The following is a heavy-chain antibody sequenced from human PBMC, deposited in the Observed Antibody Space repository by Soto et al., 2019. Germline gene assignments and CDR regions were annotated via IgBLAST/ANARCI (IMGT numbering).Heavy chain of an antibody. V-gene: IGHV1-18*01. D-gene: IGHD3-10*01. J-gene: IGHJ4*02. Sequence: QVQLVQSGAEVKKPGASVKVSCKASGYTFTSYGISWVRQAPGQGLEWMGWLSAYNGNTNYAQKLQGRVTMTTDTSTSTAYMELRSLRSDDTAVYYGARDQDQTYYYGSGSHWGQGTLVTVSS. CDR3: ARDQDQTYYYGSGSH. CDR2: LSAYNGNT. CDR1: GYTFTSYG.